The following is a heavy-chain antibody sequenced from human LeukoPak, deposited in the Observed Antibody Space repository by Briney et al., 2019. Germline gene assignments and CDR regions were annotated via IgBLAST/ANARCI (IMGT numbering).Heavy chain of an antibody. J-gene: IGHJ4*02. Sequence: GGSLRLSCAASGFSFTKYAMSWVRQAPGKGLEWVSGMSSSGDSTDYADSVKGRFTISRDNSKNTLYLQMDSLRVEDTAVFCAKVSFDGGVIPYFDPWGQGTVVTVSS. CDR2: MSSSGDST. CDR3: AKVSFDGGVIPYFDP. D-gene: IGHD3-16*02. V-gene: IGHV3-23*01. CDR1: GFSFTKYA.